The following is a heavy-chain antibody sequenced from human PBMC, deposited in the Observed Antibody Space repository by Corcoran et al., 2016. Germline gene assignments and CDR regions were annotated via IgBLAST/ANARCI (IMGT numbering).Heavy chain of an antibody. Sequence: QVQLQESGPGLVKPSETLSLTCTVSGGSVSSGSYYWSWIRQPPGKGLEWIGYIYYSGSTNYNPSLKSRVTISVGTSKNQFSLKLSSVTAADTGVYYCARGVGWDHVLFSGGGSRYFDYWGQGTLVTVSS. CDR3: ARGVGWDHVLFSGGGSRYFDY. V-gene: IGHV4-61*01. J-gene: IGHJ4*02. D-gene: IGHD3-10*02. CDR1: GGSVSSGSYY. CDR2: IYYSGST.